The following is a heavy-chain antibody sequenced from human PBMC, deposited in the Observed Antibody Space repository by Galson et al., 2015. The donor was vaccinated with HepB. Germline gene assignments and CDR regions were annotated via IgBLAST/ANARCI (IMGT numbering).Heavy chain of an antibody. CDR2: ISGDAIST. CDR3: AKDSGYDWRRLRTDFYFDL. CDR1: EFAFSSYA. D-gene: IGHD5-12*01. Sequence: SLRLSCAASEFAFSSYAMSWVRQAPGKGLEWVSGISGDAISTYYADSVRGRFTISRDNSRNTLYLQMNTLRAEDTAVYYCAKDSGYDWRRLRTDFYFDLWGRGTLVTVSS. J-gene: IGHJ4*02. V-gene: IGHV3-23*01.